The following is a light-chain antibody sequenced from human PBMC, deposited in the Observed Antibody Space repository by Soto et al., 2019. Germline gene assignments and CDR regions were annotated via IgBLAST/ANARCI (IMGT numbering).Light chain of an antibody. Sequence: QSALIQPRSVSGSPGQSVTISCTGTNSAVGNYNYVSWYQQHPGKAPRLMIYDVSKRPSGVPDRFSGSKSGYTASLTISGLQAEDEADYYCCSDAGNWVFGGGTKVTVL. J-gene: IGLJ3*02. V-gene: IGLV2-11*01. CDR1: NSAVGNYNY. CDR2: DVS. CDR3: CSDAGNWV.